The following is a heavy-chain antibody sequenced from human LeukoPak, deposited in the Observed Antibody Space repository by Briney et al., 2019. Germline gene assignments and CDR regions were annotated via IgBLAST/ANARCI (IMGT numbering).Heavy chain of an antibody. V-gene: IGHV1-18*01. CDR1: GYTFTSYG. D-gene: IGHD4-17*01. Sequence: GASVKVSCKASGYTFTSYGISWVRQAPGQGLEWMGWISAYNGNTNYAQKFQGRVTMTRDTSISAAYMELSRLRSDDTAVYYCATGTVTTFFDYWGQGTLVTVSS. CDR3: ATGTVTTFFDY. CDR2: ISAYNGNT. J-gene: IGHJ4*02.